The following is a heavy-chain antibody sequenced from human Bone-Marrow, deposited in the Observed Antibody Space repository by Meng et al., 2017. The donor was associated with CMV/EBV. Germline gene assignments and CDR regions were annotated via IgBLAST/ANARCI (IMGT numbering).Heavy chain of an antibody. J-gene: IGHJ4*02. CDR2: IGTAGDT. CDR3: ARGAYCGGDCLFYFDF. CDR1: GFTFSSYD. D-gene: IGHD2-21*01. V-gene: IGHV3-13*01. Sequence: GGSLRLSCAASGFTFSSYDMHWVRQATGKGLEWVSAIGTAGDTYYPGSVKGRFTISRENAKNSLYLQMNSLRAEDTAVYYCARGAYCGGDCLFYFDFWGQGSLVTVSS.